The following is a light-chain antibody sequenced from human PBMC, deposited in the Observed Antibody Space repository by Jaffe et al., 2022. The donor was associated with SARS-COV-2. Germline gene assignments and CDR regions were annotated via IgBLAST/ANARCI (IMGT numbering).Light chain of an antibody. J-gene: IGKJ1*01. CDR3: MQALQTPRT. V-gene: IGKV2-28*01. CDR1: QSLLYKNGNNY. CDR2: LGS. Sequence: DIVMTQSPLSLAVTPGEPASMSCRSSQSLLYKNGNNYFNWYLQKPGQSPQLLIYLGSNRASGVPDRFSGSGSGTDFTLKISRVEAEDVGVYYCMQALQTPRTFGQGTKVEIK.